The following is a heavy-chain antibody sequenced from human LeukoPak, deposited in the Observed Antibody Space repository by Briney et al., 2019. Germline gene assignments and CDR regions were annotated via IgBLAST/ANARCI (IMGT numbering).Heavy chain of an antibody. Sequence: IPSGTLSLTCAVSGGSITSINWWNWVRQPPGKGLEWIGETHHGGNTKYSPSLKSRLTISVDTSRNRFSLKLSSVTAADTAMYYCARDNQWLNAFDIWGQGTMVTVSS. CDR3: ARDNQWLNAFDI. D-gene: IGHD3-22*01. CDR2: THHGGNT. CDR1: GGSITSINW. V-gene: IGHV4-4*02. J-gene: IGHJ3*02.